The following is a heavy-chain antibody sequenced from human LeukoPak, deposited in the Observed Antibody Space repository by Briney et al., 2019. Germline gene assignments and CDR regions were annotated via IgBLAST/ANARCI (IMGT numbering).Heavy chain of an antibody. Sequence: GGSLRLSCAASGFTVSSNYMSWVRQAPGKGLEWVSVIYSGGSTYYADSVKGRFTISRDNSKNTLYLQMNSLRAEDTAVYYCARVYQERIAVAPYYYYYMDVWGKGATVTISS. J-gene: IGHJ6*03. CDR3: ARVYQERIAVAPYYYYYMDV. D-gene: IGHD6-19*01. CDR1: GFTVSSNY. CDR2: IYSGGST. V-gene: IGHV3-66*01.